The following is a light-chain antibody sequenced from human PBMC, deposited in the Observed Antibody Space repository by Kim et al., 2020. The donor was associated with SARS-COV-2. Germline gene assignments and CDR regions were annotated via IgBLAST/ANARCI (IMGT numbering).Light chain of an antibody. V-gene: IGKV3-20*01. J-gene: IGKJ4*01. CDR1: QSVTSKS. CDR2: GAS. Sequence: LSPGERATLSCRASQSVTSKSLAWYQQTPGQTPRLLIYGASSRAPGIPDRISGSGSGTDFSITISRLEPEDFAVYYCQQYGSSPRFGGGTKVDIK. CDR3: QQYGSSPR.